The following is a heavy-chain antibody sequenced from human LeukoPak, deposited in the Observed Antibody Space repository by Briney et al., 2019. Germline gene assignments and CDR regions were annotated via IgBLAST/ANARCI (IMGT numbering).Heavy chain of an antibody. D-gene: IGHD5-12*01. V-gene: IGHV3-72*01. Sequence: GGSLRLSCAASGFTFSDHYMDWVRQAPGKGLEWVGRIRNKANSYTTEYAASVKGRFIISRDDSKNSLYLQMNSLKTEDTAVYYCTRASIVATPFFFDYWGQGTLVTVSS. CDR3: TRASIVATPFFFDY. J-gene: IGHJ4*02. CDR1: GFTFSDHY. CDR2: IRNKANSYTT.